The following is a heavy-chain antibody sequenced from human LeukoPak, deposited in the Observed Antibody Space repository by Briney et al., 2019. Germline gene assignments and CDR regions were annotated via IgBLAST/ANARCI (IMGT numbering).Heavy chain of an antibody. CDR1: GYSVSSNSY. J-gene: IGHJ3*02. CDR3: ARWLGKGFDM. CDR2: IHHGGNT. D-gene: IGHD6-19*01. Sequence: SETLSLTCIVSGYSVSSNSYWAWIRQSPGKGLEWIGSIHHGGNTHYKPSLMSRVNMSIDTSKDQCSLNLSAVTAADTAVFYCARWLGKGFDMWGQGTMVTVSS. V-gene: IGHV4-38-2*02.